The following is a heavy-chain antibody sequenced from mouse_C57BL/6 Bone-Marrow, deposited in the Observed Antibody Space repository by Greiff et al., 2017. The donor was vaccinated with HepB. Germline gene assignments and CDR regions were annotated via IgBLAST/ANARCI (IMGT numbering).Heavy chain of an antibody. J-gene: IGHJ3*01. CDR3: TPHYYGSSLWFAY. Sequence: EVQGVESGEGLVKPGGSLKLSCAASGFTFSSYAMSWVRQTPEKRLAWVAYISSGGDYIYYADTVKGRVTISRDNSRNTLYLQMSSLKSEDTAMYYCTPHYYGSSLWFAYWGQGTLVTVSA. D-gene: IGHD1-1*01. V-gene: IGHV5-9-1*02. CDR1: GFTFSSYA. CDR2: ISSGGDYI.